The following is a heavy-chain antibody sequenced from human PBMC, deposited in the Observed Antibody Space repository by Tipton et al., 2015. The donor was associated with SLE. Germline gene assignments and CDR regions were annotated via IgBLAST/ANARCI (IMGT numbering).Heavy chain of an antibody. J-gene: IGHJ4*02. D-gene: IGHD3-10*01. CDR1: GYTFTSYA. CDR3: ARHPPYGSGSSYFDY. CDR2: INAGNGNT. V-gene: IGHV1-3*01. Sequence: VQLVQSGAEVKKPGASVKVSCKASGYTFTSYAMHWVRQAPGQRLEWMGWINAGNGNTKYSQKFQGRVTITRDTSASTAYMELSSLRSEDTAVYYCARHPPYGSGSSYFDYWGQGTLVTVSS.